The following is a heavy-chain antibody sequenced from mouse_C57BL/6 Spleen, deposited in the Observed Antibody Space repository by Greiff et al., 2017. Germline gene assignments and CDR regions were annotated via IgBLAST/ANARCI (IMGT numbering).Heavy chain of an antibody. J-gene: IGHJ4*01. CDR3: AQTYDGGAMDY. V-gene: IGHV1-81*01. CDR2: IYPRSGNT. CDR1: GYPFTSYG. D-gene: IGHD2-3*01. Sequence: QVQLQQSGAELARPGASVKLSCKASGYPFTSYGISWVKPRTGQGLEWIGEIYPRSGNTYYNEKFKGKATRAADKSSSTAYMELRSLTSEESAVELYAQTYDGGAMDYWGQGTSVTVSS.